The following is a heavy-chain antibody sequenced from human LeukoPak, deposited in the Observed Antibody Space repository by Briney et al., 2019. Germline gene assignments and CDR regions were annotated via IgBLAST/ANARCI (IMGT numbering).Heavy chain of an antibody. D-gene: IGHD6-13*01. Sequence: PGGSLRLSCAASGFTFNTYAMSWVRQAPGKGLEWVSAISGSGGSTYYADSVKGRFTISRDNSKNTLYLQMNSLRAEDTAVYYCAKSSSSWYEYFDYWGQGTLVTVSS. CDR2: ISGSGGST. CDR3: AKSSSSWYEYFDY. CDR1: GFTFNTYA. J-gene: IGHJ4*02. V-gene: IGHV3-23*01.